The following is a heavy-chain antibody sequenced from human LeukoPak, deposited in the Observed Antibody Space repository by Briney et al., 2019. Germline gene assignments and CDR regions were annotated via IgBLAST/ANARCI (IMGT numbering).Heavy chain of an antibody. Sequence: SETLSLTCTVSGGSISSYYWSWIRQPPGKGLEWIGYIYYSGSTNYNPSLKSRVTISVDTSKNQFSLKLSSVTAADTAVYYCARDARNSGTHFDYWGQGTLVTASS. D-gene: IGHD1-26*01. CDR3: ARDARNSGTHFDY. CDR1: GGSISSYY. V-gene: IGHV4-59*01. J-gene: IGHJ4*02. CDR2: IYYSGST.